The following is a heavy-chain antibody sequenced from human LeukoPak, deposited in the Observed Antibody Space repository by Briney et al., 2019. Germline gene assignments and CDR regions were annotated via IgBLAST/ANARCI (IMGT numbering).Heavy chain of an antibody. V-gene: IGHV3-30*18. Sequence: GGSLRLSCAGSGFTFSSYAMSWVRQAPGKGLEWVAVISYDGSNKYYADSVKGRFTISRDNSKNTLYLQMNSLRAEDTAVYYCAKVSDSSGWYSNYWGQGTLVTVSS. CDR1: GFTFSSYA. CDR3: AKVSDSSGWYSNY. D-gene: IGHD6-19*01. J-gene: IGHJ4*02. CDR2: ISYDGSNK.